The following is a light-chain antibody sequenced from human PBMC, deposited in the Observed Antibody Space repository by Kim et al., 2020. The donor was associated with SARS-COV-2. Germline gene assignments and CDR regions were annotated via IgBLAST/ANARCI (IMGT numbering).Light chain of an antibody. CDR3: QTWGTDIYVI. V-gene: IGLV4-69*01. J-gene: IGLJ2*01. CDR2: INSDGSH. Sequence: QLVLTQSPSASASLGASVRLTCTLRSGHSTYAIAWHQQQPEKGPRYLMKINSDGSHNKGDGIPDRFSGSSSGAERYLTISSLQSEDEADYYCQTWGTDIYVIFGGGTQLTVL. CDR1: SGHSTYA.